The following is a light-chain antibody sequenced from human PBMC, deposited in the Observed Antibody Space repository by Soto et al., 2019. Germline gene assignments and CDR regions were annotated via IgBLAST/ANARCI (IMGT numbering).Light chain of an antibody. V-gene: IGLV1-40*01. J-gene: IGLJ2*01. CDR3: HSYDTILSGSV. CDR2: GNT. Sequence: QSVLTQPPSVSGAPGQRVTISCTGSSSNIGSSFDVHWYQHLPGTAPKLLIYGNTNRPSGVPDRFSGSKSGNSASLAITGLLAEDGADYYCHSYDTILSGSVFGGGTKLTVL. CDR1: SSNIGSSFD.